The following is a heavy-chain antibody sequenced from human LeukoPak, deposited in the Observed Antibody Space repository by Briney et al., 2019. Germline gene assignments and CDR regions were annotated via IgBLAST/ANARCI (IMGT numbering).Heavy chain of an antibody. V-gene: IGHV3-30*18. D-gene: IGHD4-11*01. J-gene: IGHJ5*02. Sequence: GGSLRLSCAASGFTFSSYGMHWVRQAPGKGLEWVAVISYDGSNKYYADSVKGRFTISRDNSKSTLYLQMNSLRAEDTAVYYCAKDRFGYSNPPNWFDPWGQGTLVTVSS. CDR3: AKDRFGYSNPPNWFDP. CDR1: GFTFSSYG. CDR2: ISYDGSNK.